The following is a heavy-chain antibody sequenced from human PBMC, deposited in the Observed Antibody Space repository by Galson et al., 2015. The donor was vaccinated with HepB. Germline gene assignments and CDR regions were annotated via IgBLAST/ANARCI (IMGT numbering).Heavy chain of an antibody. Sequence: SLRLSCAASGFSLTKYGIYWVRQTPGKGLEWVAVMSDDGSNKYYADSVKGRFIISRDNSISTSYLQMNSLRAEDTAVYYCTKRGPAPDDAFEIWGQGTVVTVSS. CDR3: TKRGPAPDDAFEI. D-gene: IGHD3-10*01. CDR2: MSDDGSNK. CDR1: GFSLTKYG. J-gene: IGHJ3*02. V-gene: IGHV3-30*18.